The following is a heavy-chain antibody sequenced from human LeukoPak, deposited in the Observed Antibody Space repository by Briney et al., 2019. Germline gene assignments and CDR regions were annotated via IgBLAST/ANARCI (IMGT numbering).Heavy chain of an antibody. CDR3: ARSDAATDYFDY. D-gene: IGHD5-18*01. CDR1: GYTFTGYY. CDR2: INPNSGGT. J-gene: IGHJ4*02. Sequence: ASVKVSCKASGYTFTGYYMHWVRQAPGQGHEWMGWINPNSGGTNYAKKFQGRVTMTRDTSISTAYMELSRLRSDDTAVYYCARSDAATDYFDYWGQGTLVTVSS. V-gene: IGHV1-2*02.